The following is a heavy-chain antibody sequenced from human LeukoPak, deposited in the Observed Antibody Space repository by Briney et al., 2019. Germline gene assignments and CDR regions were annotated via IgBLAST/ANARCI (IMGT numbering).Heavy chain of an antibody. CDR2: IKQDGSEK. V-gene: IGHV3-7*01. CDR1: GFTFSSYW. J-gene: IGHJ4*02. D-gene: IGHD2-2*01. Sequence: GGALRLSCAASGFTFSSYWMSWVRQAPGKGVEGVANIKQDGSEKYYVDSVRGRVTISRDNAKNSLYLQMNSLRAEDTAVYYCARDSGQLLLFPDYWGQGTLVTVSS. CDR3: ARDSGQLLLFPDY.